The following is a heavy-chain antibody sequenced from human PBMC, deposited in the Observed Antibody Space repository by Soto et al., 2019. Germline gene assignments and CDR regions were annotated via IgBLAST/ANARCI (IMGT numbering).Heavy chain of an antibody. CDR2: INHSGST. D-gene: IGHD2-2*01. Sequence: QVQLQQWGAGLLKPSETLSLTCAVYGGSFSGYYWTWIRQPPGKGLEWIGEINHSGSTNYNPSLKSRVTFSVHTSKSQFSLKLSSVTAADTAVYYCARGRIVWYCSSTSCPYYYYGMDVWGQGTTVTVSS. CDR3: ARGRIVWYCSSTSCPYYYYGMDV. V-gene: IGHV4-34*01. J-gene: IGHJ6*02. CDR1: GGSFSGYY.